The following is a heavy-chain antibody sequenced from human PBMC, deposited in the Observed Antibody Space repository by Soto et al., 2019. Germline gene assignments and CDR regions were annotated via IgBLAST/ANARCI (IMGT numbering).Heavy chain of an antibody. CDR3: ARDGTGGDYWGDH. CDR1: GFTFDTYG. V-gene: IGHV3-30*03. D-gene: IGHD3-3*01. CDR2: TSWDEGSK. Sequence: QVQLVESGGGVVQPGRSLSLSCAASGFTFDTYGMHWVRQAPGKGLEWLAVTSWDEGSKYYADSVKGRFTISRDNSKKTLYLQMDSLRPEDTAIFFCARDGTGGDYWGDHWGQGTLVTVSS. J-gene: IGHJ5*02.